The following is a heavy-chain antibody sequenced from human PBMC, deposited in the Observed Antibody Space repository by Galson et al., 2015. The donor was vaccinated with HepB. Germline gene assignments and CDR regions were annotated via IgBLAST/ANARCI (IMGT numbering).Heavy chain of an antibody. J-gene: IGHJ3*02. V-gene: IGHV3-48*02. Sequence: SLRLSCAASGFTFSSYSTNWVRQAPGKGLEWVSYISSSSSTIYYADSVKGRFTISRDNAKNSLYLQMNSLRDEDTAVYYCASYYDSSGYYYISSDAFDIWGQGTMVTVSS. D-gene: IGHD3-22*01. CDR3: ASYYDSSGYYYISSDAFDI. CDR2: ISSSSSTI. CDR1: GFTFSSYS.